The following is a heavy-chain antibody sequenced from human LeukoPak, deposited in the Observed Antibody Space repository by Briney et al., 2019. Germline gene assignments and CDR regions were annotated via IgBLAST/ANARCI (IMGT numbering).Heavy chain of an antibody. V-gene: IGHV3-21*04. CDR3: AGYCSGGSCPDS. D-gene: IGHD2-15*01. Sequence: GGSLRLSCAASGFTFSSYSMNWVRQAPGKGLEWVSSISSSSSYIYYADSVKGRFTISRDNAKNSLYLQMNSLRAEDTAVYYCAGYCSGGSCPDSWGQGTLVTVSS. J-gene: IGHJ4*02. CDR2: ISSSSSYI. CDR1: GFTFSSYS.